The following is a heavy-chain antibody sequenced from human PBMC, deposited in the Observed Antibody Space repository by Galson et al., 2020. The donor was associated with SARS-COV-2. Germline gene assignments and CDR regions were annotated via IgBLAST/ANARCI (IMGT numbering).Heavy chain of an antibody. D-gene: IGHD5-12*01. J-gene: IGHJ4*02. CDR1: GFTFDDYA. Sequence: GGSLRLSCAASGFTFDDYAMHWVRQAPGKGLEWVSGISWNSGSIGYADSVKGRFTISRDNAKNSLYLQMDSLRAEDTALYYCATYSGYDGRLDYWGQGTLVTVSS. V-gene: IGHV3-9*01. CDR3: ATYSGYDGRLDY. CDR2: ISWNSGSI.